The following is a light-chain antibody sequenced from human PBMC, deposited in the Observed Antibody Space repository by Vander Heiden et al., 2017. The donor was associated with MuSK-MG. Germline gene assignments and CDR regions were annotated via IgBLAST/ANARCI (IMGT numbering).Light chain of an antibody. J-gene: IGKJ1*01. V-gene: IGKV1-39*01. CDR2: AAS. CDR1: QSISSY. Sequence: IQITHFPSSLSASVGDRVTITCRASQSISSYLNWYQQKPGKAPKLLIYAASSLHSGVPSRFSGSGSGTDFTLTISMLQPEDFATYYCQQSDSTPRTFGQGTKVEIK. CDR3: QQSDSTPRT.